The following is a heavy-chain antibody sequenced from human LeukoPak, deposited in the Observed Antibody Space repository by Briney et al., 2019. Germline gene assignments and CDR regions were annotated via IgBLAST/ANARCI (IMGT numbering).Heavy chain of an antibody. D-gene: IGHD2-15*01. J-gene: IGHJ5*02. V-gene: IGHV3-21*01. CDR2: ISSSSSYI. CDR1: GFTFSSYG. CDR3: ARDRIEYCSGGSCYDAWFDP. Sequence: MPGGSLRLSCAASGFTFSSYGMHWVRQAPGKGLEWVSSISSSSSYIYYADSVKGRFTISRDNAKNSLYLQMNSLRAEDTAVYYCARDRIEYCSGGSCYDAWFDPWGQGTLVTVSS.